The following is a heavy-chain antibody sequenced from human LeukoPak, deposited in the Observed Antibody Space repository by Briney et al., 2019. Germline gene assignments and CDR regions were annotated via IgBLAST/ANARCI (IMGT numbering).Heavy chain of an antibody. CDR1: GGSISSYY. V-gene: IGHV4-59*01. CDR2: IHYSGST. J-gene: IGHJ3*02. D-gene: IGHD5-18*01. Sequence: KTSETLSLTCTVSGGSISSYYWSWIRQPPGKGLEWIGYIHYSGSTNYNPSLKSRVTISVDTSKNQFSLKLSSLTAADTAVYYCARSGYREGADALDIWGQGTMVTVSS. CDR3: ARSGYREGADALDI.